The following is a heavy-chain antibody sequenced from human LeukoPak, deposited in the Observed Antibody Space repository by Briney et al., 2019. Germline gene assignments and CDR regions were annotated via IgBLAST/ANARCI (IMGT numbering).Heavy chain of an antibody. Sequence: SETLSLTCTVSGVSINSYYWSWIRQPPGKGLEWIGYIYNSGSTNYNPSLKSRVTISVDTSKNQFSLKLSSVTAADTAVYYCARLYGDYLGYWGQGALVTVFS. CDR1: GVSINSYY. V-gene: IGHV4-59*01. D-gene: IGHD4-17*01. CDR2: IYNSGST. J-gene: IGHJ4*02. CDR3: ARLYGDYLGY.